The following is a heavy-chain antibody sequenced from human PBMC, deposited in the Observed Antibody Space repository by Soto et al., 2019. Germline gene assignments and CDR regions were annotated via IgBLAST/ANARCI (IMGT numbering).Heavy chain of an antibody. V-gene: IGHV5-10-1*01. J-gene: IGHJ6*02. CDR2: IDPSDSYT. D-gene: IGHD3-16*01. CDR1: GYIFTSYW. Sequence: GESLKISCKVSGYIFTSYWISWVRQMPGKGLEWMGRIDPSDSYTNYSPSFQGHVTISADKSISTAYLQWSSLKASDTAMYYCASLMGETLRYGMDVWGQGTTVTVSS. CDR3: ASLMGETLRYGMDV.